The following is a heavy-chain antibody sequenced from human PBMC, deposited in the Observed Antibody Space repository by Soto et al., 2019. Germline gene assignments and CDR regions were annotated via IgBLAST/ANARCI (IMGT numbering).Heavy chain of an antibody. V-gene: IGHV3-23*01. Sequence: GSLRLSCLASGFTFSSHAMNWVRQAPGKGLEWVSAVSGSGDNTYYADFVEGRFTISRDDSKNTLYLQMSSLRAEDTALYYCAKDSSWNYVLGAFDSWGQGRMVTVSS. CDR2: VSGSGDNT. CDR3: AKDSSWNYVLGAFDS. CDR1: GFTFSSHA. J-gene: IGHJ3*01. D-gene: IGHD1-7*01.